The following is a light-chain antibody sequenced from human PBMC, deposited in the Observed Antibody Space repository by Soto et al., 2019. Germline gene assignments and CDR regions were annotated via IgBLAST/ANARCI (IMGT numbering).Light chain of an antibody. Sequence: DIQMTQSPSTLSASVGDRVTITCRASQSISKWLDWYQQKPGKAPKLLIYGASSLESGVPSRFSGSGSGTEFTLTISSLQADDFATYYCQQYNSYDMWSFGQGTTVDLK. CDR3: QQYNSYDMWS. CDR2: GAS. J-gene: IGKJ1*01. CDR1: QSISKW. V-gene: IGKV1-5*01.